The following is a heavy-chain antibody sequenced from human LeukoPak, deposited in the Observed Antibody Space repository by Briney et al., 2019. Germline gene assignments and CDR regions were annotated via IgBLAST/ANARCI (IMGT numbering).Heavy chain of an antibody. CDR3: ARDRRYGSGSYYRVY. Sequence: ASVKVSCKASGYTFTGYYMHWVRQAPGQGLEWMGWISAYNGNTNYAQKLQGRVTMTTDTSTSTAYMELRSLRSDDTAVYYCARDRRYGSGSYYRVYWGQGTLVTVSS. CDR1: GYTFTGYY. J-gene: IGHJ4*02. V-gene: IGHV1-18*04. CDR2: ISAYNGNT. D-gene: IGHD3-10*01.